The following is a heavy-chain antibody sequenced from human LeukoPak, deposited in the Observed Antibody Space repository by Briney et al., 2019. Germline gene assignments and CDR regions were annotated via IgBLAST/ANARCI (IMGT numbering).Heavy chain of an antibody. Sequence: PGGSLRLSCAASGFTFSSYWMSWVRQAPGKGLEWVANIKQDGSEKYYVDSVKGRFTISRDNAKNTLYLQMNSLRAEDTSVYYCARENGFNWNDAPFDIWAQGTMVTVSS. CDR3: ARENGFNWNDAPFDI. D-gene: IGHD1-20*01. V-gene: IGHV3-7*03. J-gene: IGHJ3*02. CDR2: IKQDGSEK. CDR1: GFTFSSYW.